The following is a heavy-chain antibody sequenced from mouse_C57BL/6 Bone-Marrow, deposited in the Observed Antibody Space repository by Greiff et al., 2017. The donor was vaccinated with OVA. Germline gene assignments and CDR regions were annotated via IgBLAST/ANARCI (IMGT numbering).Heavy chain of an antibody. CDR2: ISDGGSYT. D-gene: IGHD2-3*01. Sequence: EVKVEESGGGLVKPGGSLKLSCAASGFTFSSYAMSWVRQTPEKRLEWVATISDGGSYTYYPDNVKGRFTISRDNDKNNLYLQMSHLKSEDTAMYYCARWLLPMDYWGQGTSVTVSS. CDR3: ARWLLPMDY. J-gene: IGHJ4*01. V-gene: IGHV5-4*03. CDR1: GFTFSSYA.